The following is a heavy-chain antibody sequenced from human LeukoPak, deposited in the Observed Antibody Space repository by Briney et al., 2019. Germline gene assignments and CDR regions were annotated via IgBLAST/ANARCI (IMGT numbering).Heavy chain of an antibody. V-gene: IGHV4-59*01. CDR1: GDSLSNYY. D-gene: IGHD3-10*01. J-gene: IGHJ4*02. Sequence: SETLSLTCTVSGDSLSNYYWSWIRQPPGKGLEWIGYIYYSGSTKYNPSLKSRVTVSVDTSKNQFSLKLSSVTAADTAVYHCARLVYYGSGSYYYFDYWGQGTLVTVSS. CDR3: ARLVYYGSGSYYYFDY. CDR2: IYYSGST.